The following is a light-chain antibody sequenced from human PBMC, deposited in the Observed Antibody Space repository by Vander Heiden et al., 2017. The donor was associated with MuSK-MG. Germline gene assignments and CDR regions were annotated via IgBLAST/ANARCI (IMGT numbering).Light chain of an antibody. V-gene: IGLV3-1*01. Sequence: SYELTQPPPVSVSPGQTASITCSGDKLGDKYACWYQQKPGQSLVLGIYQDSKRPSGIPERFSGSNSATTATLTISGTQAVDESYYYCLEWNSRTVVFGGGTKLTVL. J-gene: IGLJ2*01. CDR3: LEWNSRTVV. CDR2: QDS. CDR1: KLGDKY.